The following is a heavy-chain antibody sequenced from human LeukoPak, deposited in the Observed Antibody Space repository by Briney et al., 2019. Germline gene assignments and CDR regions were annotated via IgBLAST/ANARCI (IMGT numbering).Heavy chain of an antibody. J-gene: IGHJ6*02. CDR3: ARDSLYAGATRYYYGMDV. D-gene: IGHD1-26*01. CDR2: INPNSGGT. CDR1: GYTFTGYY. Sequence: ASVKVPCKASGYTFTGYYMHWVRQAPGQGLEWMGWINPNSGGTNYAQKFQGRVTMTRDTSISTAYMELSRLRSDDTAVYYCARDSLYAGATRYYYGMDVWGQGTTVTVSS. V-gene: IGHV1-2*02.